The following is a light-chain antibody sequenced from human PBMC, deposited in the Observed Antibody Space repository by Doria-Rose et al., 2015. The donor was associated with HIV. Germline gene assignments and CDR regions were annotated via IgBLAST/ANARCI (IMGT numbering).Light chain of an antibody. Sequence: MTQSPSSLSASVGDRVTITCRASQSIRRYLNWYQQKRGTAPKLLIYGVSTLQSGVPLRFSGGESGTDFTLTISSLQPEDSATYYCQQSSSTPYTVGQGTNVEIK. J-gene: IGKJ2*01. V-gene: IGKV1-39*01. CDR2: GVS. CDR3: QQSSSTPYT. CDR1: QSIRRY.